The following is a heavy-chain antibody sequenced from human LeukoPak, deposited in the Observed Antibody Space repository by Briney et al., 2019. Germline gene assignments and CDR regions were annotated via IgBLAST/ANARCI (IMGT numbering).Heavy chain of an antibody. Sequence: GGSLRLSCAASVFTFSSYSMSWVRQAPGKGLEWVSAISGSGGSTYYADSVKGRFTISRDNSKNTLYLQMNSLRAEDTAVYYCAKDSVLRYFDWLDYFDYWGQGTLVTVSS. D-gene: IGHD3-9*01. CDR2: ISGSGGST. CDR3: AKDSVLRYFDWLDYFDY. J-gene: IGHJ4*02. CDR1: VFTFSSYS. V-gene: IGHV3-23*01.